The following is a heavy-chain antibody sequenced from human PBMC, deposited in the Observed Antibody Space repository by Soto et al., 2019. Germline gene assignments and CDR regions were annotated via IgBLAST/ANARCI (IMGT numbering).Heavy chain of an antibody. Sequence: SETLSLTCTVSGGSISSSSYYWGWIRQPPGKGLERIGSIYYSGSTYYNPSLKSRVTISVDTSKNQFSLKLSSVTAADTAVYYCARHYDFWSGYCDYWGQGTLVTVSS. CDR3: ARHYDFWSGYCDY. D-gene: IGHD3-3*01. J-gene: IGHJ4*02. CDR1: GGSISSSSYY. CDR2: IYYSGST. V-gene: IGHV4-39*01.